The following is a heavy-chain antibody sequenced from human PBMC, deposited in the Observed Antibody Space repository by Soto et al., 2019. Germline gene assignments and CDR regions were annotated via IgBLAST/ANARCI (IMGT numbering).Heavy chain of an antibody. Sequence: QVQLVQSGAEVKKPGSSVKVSCKASGGTFSSYAISWVRQAPGQGLEWMGGIIPIFGTANYAQKFQGRVTITADESTSTAYMELSSLRSEDTAVYYCARDASLFPAGAQSGCGMDVWGQGTTVTVSS. D-gene: IGHD2-2*01. CDR2: IIPIFGTA. V-gene: IGHV1-69*12. J-gene: IGHJ6*02. CDR3: ARDASLFPAGAQSGCGMDV. CDR1: GGTFSSYA.